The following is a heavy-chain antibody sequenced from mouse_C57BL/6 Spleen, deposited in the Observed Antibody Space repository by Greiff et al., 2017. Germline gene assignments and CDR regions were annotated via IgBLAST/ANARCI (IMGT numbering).Heavy chain of an antibody. D-gene: IGHD2-4*01. Sequence: VKLMESGPGLVQPSQSLSITCTVSGFSLTSYGVHWVRQSPGKGLEWLGVIWSGGSTDYNAAFISRLSISKDNSKSQVFFKMNSLQADDTAIYYCATIYYDYDRAYWGQGTLVTVSA. CDR3: ATIYYDYDRAY. V-gene: IGHV2-2*01. J-gene: IGHJ3*01. CDR2: IWSGGST. CDR1: GFSLTSYG.